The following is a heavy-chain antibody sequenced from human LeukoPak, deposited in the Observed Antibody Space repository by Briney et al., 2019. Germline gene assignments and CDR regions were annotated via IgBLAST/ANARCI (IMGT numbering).Heavy chain of an antibody. J-gene: IGHJ4*02. D-gene: IGHD3-22*01. CDR2: INHSGST. CDR1: GGSISSYY. CDR3: ARESHPRYYYDSSGYYLSY. Sequence: SETLSLTCTVSGGSISSYYWNWIRQPPGKGLEWIGEINHSGSTNYNPSLKSRVTISVDTSKNQFSLKLSSVTAADTAVYYCARESHPRYYYDSSGYYLSYWGQGTLVTVSS. V-gene: IGHV4-34*01.